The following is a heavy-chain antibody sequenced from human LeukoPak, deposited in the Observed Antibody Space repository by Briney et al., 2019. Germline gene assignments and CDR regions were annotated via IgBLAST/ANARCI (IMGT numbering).Heavy chain of an antibody. CDR1: GGSISIGGYY. D-gene: IGHD6-6*01. Sequence: SQTLSLTCTVSGGSISIGGYYWSWIRQHPGKGLEWIGYIYYGGSTYYNPSLKSRVTISVDTSKNQFSLKLSSVTAADTAVYYCARSDTYSSSSRPFDYWGQGTLVTVSS. V-gene: IGHV4-31*03. CDR3: ARSDTYSSSSRPFDY. CDR2: IYYGGST. J-gene: IGHJ4*02.